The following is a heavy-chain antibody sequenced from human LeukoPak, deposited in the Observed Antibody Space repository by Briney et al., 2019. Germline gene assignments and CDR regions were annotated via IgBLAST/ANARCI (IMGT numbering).Heavy chain of an antibody. Sequence: GGSLRLSCAASGFTFSSYTMNWVRQAPGKGLEWVSSIISSSTYISYADSVKGRFTISRDNAKNSLYLQMNSLRAEDTAVYYCARDPAEGDYWGQGTLVTVSS. CDR2: IISSSTYI. V-gene: IGHV3-21*01. CDR3: ARDPAEGDY. CDR1: GFTFSSYT. J-gene: IGHJ4*02.